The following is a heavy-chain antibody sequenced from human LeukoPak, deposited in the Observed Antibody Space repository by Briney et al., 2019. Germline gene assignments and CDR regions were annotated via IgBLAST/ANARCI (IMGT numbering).Heavy chain of an antibody. D-gene: IGHD5-24*01. J-gene: IGHJ4*02. V-gene: IGHV3-74*01. Sequence: PGGSLRLSCAASGFTVSSNYMSWVRQAPGKGLVWVSLINNDGSTTTYADSVKGRFTISRDNAKNTLYLQMNSLRAEDTAVYYCARRSVRELDYWGQGTLVTVSS. CDR3: ARRSVRELDY. CDR2: INNDGSTT. CDR1: GFTVSSNY.